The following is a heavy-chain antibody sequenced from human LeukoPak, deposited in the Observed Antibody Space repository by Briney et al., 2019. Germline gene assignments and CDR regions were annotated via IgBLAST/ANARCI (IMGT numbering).Heavy chain of an antibody. CDR2: INHSGST. CDR3: ARSRTMTKRFDI. D-gene: IGHD3-22*01. Sequence: SETLSLTCAVYGGSFSGYYWSWIRQPPGKGLEWIGEINHSGSTNYNPSLKSRVTISVDTSKNQFSLKLSSVTAADTAVYYCARSRTMTKRFDIWGQGTMVTVSS. V-gene: IGHV4-34*01. CDR1: GGSFSGYY. J-gene: IGHJ3*02.